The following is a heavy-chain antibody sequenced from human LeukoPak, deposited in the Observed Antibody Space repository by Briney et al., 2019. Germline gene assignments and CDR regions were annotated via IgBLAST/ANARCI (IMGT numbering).Heavy chain of an antibody. CDR2: IYHSGST. CDR3: ARAPPLYSSSWYVLWFDP. CDR1: GYSISSGYY. D-gene: IGHD6-13*01. V-gene: IGHV4-38-2*02. Sequence: PSETLSLTCTVSGYSISSGYYWGWIRQPPGKGLEWIGSIYHSGSTNYNPSLKSRVTISVDTSKNQFSLKLSSVTAADTAVYYCARAPPLYSSSWYVLWFDPWGQGTLVTVSS. J-gene: IGHJ5*02.